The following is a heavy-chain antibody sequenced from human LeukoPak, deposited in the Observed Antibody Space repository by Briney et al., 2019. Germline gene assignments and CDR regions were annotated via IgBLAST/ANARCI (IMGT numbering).Heavy chain of an antibody. J-gene: IGHJ6*03. CDR1: GFTFTSSA. CDR2: IVVGSGNT. D-gene: IGHD3-22*01. Sequence: SVKVSCKASGFTFTSSAVQWVRQARGQRLEWIGWIVVGSGNTNYAQKFQERVTITRDMSTGTAYMELSSLRSEDTAVYYCAADPLTTASNYYYYYMDVWGKGTTVTVSS. V-gene: IGHV1-58*01. CDR3: AADPLTTASNYYYYYMDV.